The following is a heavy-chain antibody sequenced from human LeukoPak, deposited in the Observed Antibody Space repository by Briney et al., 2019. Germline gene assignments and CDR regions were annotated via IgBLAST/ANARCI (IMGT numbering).Heavy chain of an antibody. CDR3: ASSGYDSSGYYFDY. Sequence: ASVKVSCKASGYTFTGYYMHWVRQAPGQGLEWMGRISPNSGGTNYAQKFQGRVTMTRDTSISTAYMELSRLRSDDTAVYYCASSGYDSSGYYFDYWGQGTLVTVSS. CDR1: GYTFTGYY. CDR2: ISPNSGGT. D-gene: IGHD3-22*01. V-gene: IGHV1-2*06. J-gene: IGHJ4*02.